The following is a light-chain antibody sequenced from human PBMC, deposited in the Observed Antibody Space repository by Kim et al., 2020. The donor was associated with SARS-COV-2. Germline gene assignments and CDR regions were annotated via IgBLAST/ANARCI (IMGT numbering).Light chain of an antibody. J-gene: IGKJ1*01. CDR2: AAS. V-gene: IGKV1-27*01. Sequence: APVGDRVTITCRASQDIANSLAWYQQKPGKVPQVLIYAASTLQSGVPSRFSGSGSGTEFTLTIGSLQTEDVATYYCQKYNSAPWTFGPGTKVDIK. CDR1: QDIANS. CDR3: QKYNSAPWT.